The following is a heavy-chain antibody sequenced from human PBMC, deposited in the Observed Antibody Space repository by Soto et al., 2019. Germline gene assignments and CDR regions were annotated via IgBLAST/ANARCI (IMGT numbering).Heavy chain of an antibody. CDR1: GASITGSSY. CDR2: FSLSGTT. J-gene: IGHJ4*02. CDR3: ARGMTPPGAPAWYYFDS. V-gene: IGHV4-4*07. Sequence: PSETLSLTCTVSGASITGSSYWSWIRQPAGKGLEWIGRFSLSGTTSYNPSLRSRVTMSADVSKNQFSLRLTSVTAADTALYYCARGMTPPGAPAWYYFDSWSQGTLVTVSS. D-gene: IGHD2-8*02.